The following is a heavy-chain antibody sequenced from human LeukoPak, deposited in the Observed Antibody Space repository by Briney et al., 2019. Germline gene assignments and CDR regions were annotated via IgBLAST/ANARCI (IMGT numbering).Heavy chain of an antibody. CDR3: AKGNKGEYSN. CDR1: GFTFSSYW. J-gene: IGHJ4*02. V-gene: IGHV3-7*01. Sequence: GGSLRLSCAAFGFTFSSYWMSWVRQAPGKGLEWVANIKEDGSEKYYVDSVKGRFTISRDNAKNSLYLQMNSLRAEDTAVYYCAKGNKGEYSNWGQGTLVTVSS. CDR2: IKEDGSEK. D-gene: IGHD6-6*01.